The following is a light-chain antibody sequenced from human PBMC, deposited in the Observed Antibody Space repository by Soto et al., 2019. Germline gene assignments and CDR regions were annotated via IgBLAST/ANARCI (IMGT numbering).Light chain of an antibody. CDR2: DVS. V-gene: IGLV2-11*01. CDR1: SSDVGGYNA. CDR3: CSYAGSYIYV. J-gene: IGLJ1*01. Sequence: QSALTQPRSVSGSPGQSVAISCTGTSSDVGGYNAVSWYQQNPGKAPKFMIYDVSKRPSGVPDRFAGSKSGNTASLTISGLQAEYEADYYCCSYAGSYIYVFGTGTKVTVL.